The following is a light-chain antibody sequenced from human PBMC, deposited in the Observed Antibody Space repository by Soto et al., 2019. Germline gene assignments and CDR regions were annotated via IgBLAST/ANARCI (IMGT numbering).Light chain of an antibody. CDR1: QSVSSY. Sequence: EIVLTQSPATLSLSPGERATLSCRASQSVSSYLAWYQQKPGQAPRLLIYATSNRATGIPARFSGSGSGTDFTLTISSLEPEDFAVYYCQQRSSWPRLTFGGGTKVDIK. J-gene: IGKJ4*01. CDR2: ATS. CDR3: QQRSSWPRLT. V-gene: IGKV3-11*01.